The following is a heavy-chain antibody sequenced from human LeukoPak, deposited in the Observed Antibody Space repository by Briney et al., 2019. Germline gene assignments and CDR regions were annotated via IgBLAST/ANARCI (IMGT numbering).Heavy chain of an antibody. CDR1: GGSFSGYY. J-gene: IGHJ5*02. V-gene: IGHV4-34*01. Sequence: SETLSLTCAVYGGSFSGYYWSWIRQPPGKGLEWIGEINHSGSTNYNPSLKSRVTISVDTSKNQFSLKLSSVTAADTAVYYCARGKRLRYFESGFDPWGQGTPVTVSS. CDR2: INHSGST. CDR3: ARGKRLRYFESGFDP. D-gene: IGHD3-9*01.